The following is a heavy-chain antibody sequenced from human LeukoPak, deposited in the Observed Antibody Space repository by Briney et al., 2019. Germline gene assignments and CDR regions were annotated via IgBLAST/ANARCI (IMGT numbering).Heavy chain of an antibody. CDR1: GFTFSNYG. D-gene: IGHD6-19*01. CDR2: ISSSSSTI. Sequence: GGSLRLSCAASGFTFSNYGMHWVRQAPGKGLEWVSYISSSSSTIYYADSVKGRFTISRDNAKNSLYLQMNSLRDEDTAVYYCAIQIPPIAVAGPDYWGQGTLVTVSS. V-gene: IGHV3-48*02. J-gene: IGHJ4*02. CDR3: AIQIPPIAVAGPDY.